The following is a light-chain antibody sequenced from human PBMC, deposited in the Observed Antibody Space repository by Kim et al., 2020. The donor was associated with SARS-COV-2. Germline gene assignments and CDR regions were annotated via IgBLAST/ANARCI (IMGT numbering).Light chain of an antibody. J-gene: IGLJ1*01. CDR1: ALPTKS. Sequence: LRQMGRITCSGEALPTKSAHWHQQNPGQFPVLVLYKDSERPSGIPPRFSGSSSGTIVTLTISGFQAEDEADYYCLSADSSGTPYVFGTGTKVTVL. CDR2: KDS. CDR3: LSADSSGTPYV. V-gene: IGLV3-16*01.